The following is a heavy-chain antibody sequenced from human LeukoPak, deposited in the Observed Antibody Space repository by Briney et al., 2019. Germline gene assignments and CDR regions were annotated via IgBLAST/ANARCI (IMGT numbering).Heavy chain of an antibody. CDR1: GYPISSGYY. CDR2: IYHSGST. D-gene: IGHD3-10*01. J-gene: IGHJ4*02. CDR3: ARDTMVRGVISS. V-gene: IGHV4-38-2*02. Sequence: TSETLSLLCTVCGYPISSGYYRGWTRQPPGKGLEWIGSIYHSGSTYSNPSHKSRVTISVDTSKNQFSLKLSSVSTADTAVYYCARDTMVRGVISSWGQGTLVTVSS.